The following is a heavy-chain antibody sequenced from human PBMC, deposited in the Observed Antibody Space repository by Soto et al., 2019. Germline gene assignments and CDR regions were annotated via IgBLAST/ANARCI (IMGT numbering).Heavy chain of an antibody. J-gene: IGHJ5*02. Sequence: GGSLRLSCAASGFTFSSYAMHWVRQAPGKGLEWVAVISYDGSNKYYADSVKGRFTISRDNSKNTLYLQMNSLRAEDTAVYYCARDGAPLWMYSSSWYNWFDPWGQGTLVTVSS. D-gene: IGHD6-13*01. CDR1: GFTFSSYA. CDR3: ARDGAPLWMYSSSWYNWFDP. V-gene: IGHV3-30-3*01. CDR2: ISYDGSNK.